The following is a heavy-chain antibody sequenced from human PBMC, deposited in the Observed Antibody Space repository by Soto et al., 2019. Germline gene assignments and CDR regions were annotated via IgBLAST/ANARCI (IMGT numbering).Heavy chain of an antibody. V-gene: IGHV4-30-2*01. D-gene: IGHD4-17*01. Sequence: QLQLQESGSGLVKPSQTLSLTCAVSGGSISSGGYSWSWIRQPPGKGLEWIGYIHLSRSTYYNPSLXGXAXMXXDAAKNELSLKLSSVTAADTAVYYCASGWVTTLHYWGQGTLVTVSS. CDR2: IHLSRST. J-gene: IGHJ4*02. CDR3: ASGWVTTLHY. CDR1: GGSISSGGYS.